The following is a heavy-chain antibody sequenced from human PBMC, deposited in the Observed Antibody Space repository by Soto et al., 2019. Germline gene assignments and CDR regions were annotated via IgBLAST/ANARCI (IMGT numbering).Heavy chain of an antibody. Sequence: GASVKVSFKASGSGFISSGIQWVRQAHGQRLEWIGWIVVASGQTNYAQNFRGRVAITRDTSTATAYIELTGLTSEDTAVYFCSADRPDIGVGWWVWGQGTTVTVSS. CDR3: SADRPDIGVGWWV. CDR2: IVVASGQT. J-gene: IGHJ6*02. V-gene: IGHV1-58*02. CDR1: GSGFISSG. D-gene: IGHD2-15*01.